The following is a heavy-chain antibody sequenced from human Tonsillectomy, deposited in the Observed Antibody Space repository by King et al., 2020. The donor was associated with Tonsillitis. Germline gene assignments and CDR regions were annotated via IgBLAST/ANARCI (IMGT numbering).Heavy chain of an antibody. CDR1: GFMFSSYA. CDR3: AKSGGVAATGTFRDYYYYYMDV. Sequence: VQLLESGGGLVQPGGSLTLSCAASGFMFSSYAMSLVRQAPGKGLEWVSAISGSGGNTFYVDSVKGRFTISRDNSKNTLSLQMNSLRAEDTAAYYCAKSGGVAATGTFRDYYYYYMDVWGKGTTFTVSS. D-gene: IGHD6-13*01. V-gene: IGHV3-23*01. J-gene: IGHJ6*03. CDR2: ISGSGGNT.